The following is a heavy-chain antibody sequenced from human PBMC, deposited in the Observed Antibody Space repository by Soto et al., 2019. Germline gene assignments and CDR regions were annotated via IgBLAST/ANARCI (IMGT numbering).Heavy chain of an antibody. CDR3: TREPRCGGKCYDNYFDP. V-gene: IGHV1-3*04. J-gene: IGHJ5*02. D-gene: IGHD2-21*01. CDR1: GYRFIYYP. Sequence: QVQLVQSGAEVKRPGASVKISCKASGYRFIYYPIHWVRQAPGQGLEWMGWINIGNGNTQYSQNFQGRVTITRDTSATAVDMELRSLKSEDTAVYYWTREPRCGGKCYDNYFDPWGQGTLVIVSS. CDR2: INIGNGNT.